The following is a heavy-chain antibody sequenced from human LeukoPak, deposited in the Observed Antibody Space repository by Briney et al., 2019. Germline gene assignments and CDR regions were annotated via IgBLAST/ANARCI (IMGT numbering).Heavy chain of an antibody. J-gene: IGHJ4*02. CDR2: INPNSGGT. V-gene: IGHV1-2*02. D-gene: IGHD5-12*01. CDR3: ARDGEGSGYWSGY. Sequence: ASVKVSCKASGYTFTGYYLHWVRQAPGQGLEWMGWINPNSGGTNYAQKFQGRVTMTRDTSISTAYMELSRLRSDDTAAYYCARDGEGSGYWSGYWGQGTLVTVSS. CDR1: GYTFTGYY.